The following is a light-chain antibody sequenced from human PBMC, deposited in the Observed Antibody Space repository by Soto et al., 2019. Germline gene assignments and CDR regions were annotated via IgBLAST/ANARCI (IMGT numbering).Light chain of an antibody. CDR1: SSDIGDYNY. CDR2: DVS. Sequence: QSALTQPASVSGSPGQSIAISCTGSSSDIGDYNYVSWYQQHPGKAPKLMIYDVSNRLSGVSNRFSGSMSGNTASLTISGLQPEDEADYYCSSYTGSSTVVFGGGTKLTVL. V-gene: IGLV2-14*01. J-gene: IGLJ2*01. CDR3: SSYTGSSTVV.